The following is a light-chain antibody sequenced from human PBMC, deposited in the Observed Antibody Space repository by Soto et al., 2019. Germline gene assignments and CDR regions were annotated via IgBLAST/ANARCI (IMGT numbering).Light chain of an antibody. CDR3: QQYDNRPPVA. CDR2: ETS. V-gene: IGKV3-15*01. J-gene: IGKJ5*01. Sequence: IRMREAPGKRADFGGGSTTITYMASQNIRSNLAWYQQQPGQAPRLLIYETSIRAPGIPARFRGSRSGREFTITICGLLSPDFAVYYCQQYDNRPPVAFGRGTRLEIK. CDR1: QNIRSN.